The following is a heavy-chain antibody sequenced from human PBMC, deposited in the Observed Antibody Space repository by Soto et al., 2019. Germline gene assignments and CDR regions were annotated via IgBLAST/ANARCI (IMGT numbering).Heavy chain of an antibody. V-gene: IGHV4-39*01. CDR3: ARLTGGKRWLQLLSRDGMDV. Sequence: SETLSLTCTVSGGSISSSSYYWGWIRQPPGKGLEWIGGIYYSGSTYYNPSLKSRVTISVDTSKNQFSLKLSSVTAADTAVYYCARLTGGKRWLQLLSRDGMDVWGQGTTVTVSS. J-gene: IGHJ6*02. CDR2: IYYSGST. CDR1: GGSISSSSYY. D-gene: IGHD5-12*01.